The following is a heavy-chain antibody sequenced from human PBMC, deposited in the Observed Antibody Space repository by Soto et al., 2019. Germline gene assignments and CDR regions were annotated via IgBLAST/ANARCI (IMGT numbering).Heavy chain of an antibody. CDR3: ASRDPGTSVDY. CDR2: IYRTGST. D-gene: IGHD1-7*01. CDR1: GVSVSSPSFY. Sequence: SETLSLTCSVSGVSVSSPSFYWTWVRQPPGQGLEWIGEIYRTGSTNYNPSLKSRVTISLDKSENQFSLKVTSLTAADTAVYYCASRDPGTSVDYWGQGTLVTVSS. J-gene: IGHJ4*02. V-gene: IGHV4-4*02.